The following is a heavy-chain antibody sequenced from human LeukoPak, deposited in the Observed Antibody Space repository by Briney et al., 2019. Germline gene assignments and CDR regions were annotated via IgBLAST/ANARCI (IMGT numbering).Heavy chain of an antibody. CDR1: GGSFSGYY. D-gene: IGHD5-24*01. V-gene: IGHV4-34*01. CDR3: ARVRRDDYKRKPFDY. J-gene: IGHJ4*02. Sequence: SETLSLTCAVYGGSFSGYYWSWIRQPPGKGLEWIGEINHSGSTNYNPSLKSRVTISVHTSKNQFSLRLTSVTAVDTAVYYCARVRRDDYKRKPFDYWGQGTLVTVSS. CDR2: INHSGST.